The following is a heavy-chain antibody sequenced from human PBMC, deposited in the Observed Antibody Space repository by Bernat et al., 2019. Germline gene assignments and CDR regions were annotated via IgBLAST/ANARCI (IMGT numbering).Heavy chain of an antibody. CDR1: GFTSSSYS. CDR3: ARDSAIVGATSWAFDI. D-gene: IGHD1-26*01. V-gene: IGHV3-48*01. J-gene: IGHJ3*02. CDR2: ISSSSGTI. Sequence: EVQLVESGGGLVQPGGSLRLSCAASGFTSSSYSMNWVRQAPGKGLGWVSYISSSSGTIYYAASVKGRFTISRDTATTSLYLQMNSLRAEDTAVYYCARDSAIVGATSWAFDIWGQGTMVTVSS.